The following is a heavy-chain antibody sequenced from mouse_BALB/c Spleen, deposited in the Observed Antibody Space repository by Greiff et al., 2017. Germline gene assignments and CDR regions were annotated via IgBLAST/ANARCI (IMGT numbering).Heavy chain of an antibody. CDR2: ISTYYGNT. CDR1: GYTFPDYA. J-gene: IGHJ4*01. D-gene: IGHD1-1*01. Sequence: GQLQQSGPELVRPGVSVKISCKGSGYTFPDYAMHWVKQSHAKSLEWIGVISTYYGNTNYNQKFKGKATMTVDKSSSTAYMELARLTSEDSAIYYCARDYGSSYYAMDYWGQGTSVTVSS. V-gene: IGHV1-67*01. CDR3: ARDYGSSYYAMDY.